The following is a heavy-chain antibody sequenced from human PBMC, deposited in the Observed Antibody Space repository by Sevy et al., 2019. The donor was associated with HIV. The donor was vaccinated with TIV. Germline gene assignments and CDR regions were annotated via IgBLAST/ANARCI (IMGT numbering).Heavy chain of an antibody. CDR3: ARRLNWARVFDY. CDR2: INHSGST. D-gene: IGHD1-1*01. J-gene: IGHJ4*02. Sequence: SETLSLTCAEFGGSFSGYYWSWIHQPPGKGLEWIGEINHSGSTNYNPSLKSRVTISLDTSKNQFSLKLSSVTAADTAVYYCARRLNWARVFDYWGQGTLVTSPQ. CDR1: GGSFSGYY. V-gene: IGHV4-34*01.